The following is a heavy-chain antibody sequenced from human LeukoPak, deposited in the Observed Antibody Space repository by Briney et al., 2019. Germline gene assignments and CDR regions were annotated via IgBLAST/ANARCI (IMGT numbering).Heavy chain of an antibody. D-gene: IGHD5-24*01. V-gene: IGHV4-39*07. CDR1: GGSISSSSYY. Sequence: SETLSLTCTVSGGSISSSSYYWGWIRQPPGKGLEWIGSIYYSGSTYYNPSLKSRVTISVDKSKNQFSLKLSSVTAADTAVYYCARGVVEMATIKHAFDIWGQGTMVTVSS. CDR3: ARGVVEMATIKHAFDI. CDR2: IYYSGST. J-gene: IGHJ3*02.